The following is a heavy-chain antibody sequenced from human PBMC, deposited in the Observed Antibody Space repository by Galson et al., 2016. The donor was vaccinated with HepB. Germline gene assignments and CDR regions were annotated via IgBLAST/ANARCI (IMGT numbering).Heavy chain of an antibody. CDR3: ARDVPEDGYNQGRFDY. D-gene: IGHD5-24*01. CDR1: GGTFSNYA. CDR2: IIPIFDTA. V-gene: IGHV1-69*01. J-gene: IGHJ4*02. Sequence: SCKASGGTFSNYAISWVRQAPGQGLEWMGGIIPIFDTANYAQKFQGRVTITADESTSTAYMELSSLRSEDTAVYYCARDVPEDGYNQGRFDYWGQGILVTVSS.